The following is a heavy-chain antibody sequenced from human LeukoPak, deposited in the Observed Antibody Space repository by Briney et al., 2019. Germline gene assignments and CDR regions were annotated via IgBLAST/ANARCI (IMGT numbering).Heavy chain of an antibody. CDR3: ARHRGSYFDY. Sequence: GGSLRLSCVASGFIVSNNYMSWVRQAPGKGLEWVSVIYSSGPIFYADSVEGRFTISRDSSKNALYLQMNSLRADDTAVYYCARHRGSYFDYWGQGSLVTVSS. D-gene: IGHD3-10*01. CDR2: IYSSGPI. V-gene: IGHV3-53*01. CDR1: GFIVSNNY. J-gene: IGHJ4*02.